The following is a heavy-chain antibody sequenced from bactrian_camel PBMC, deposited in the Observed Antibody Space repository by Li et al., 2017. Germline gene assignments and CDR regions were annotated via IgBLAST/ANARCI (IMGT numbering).Heavy chain of an antibody. CDR1: GYTYSANC. D-gene: IGHD2*01. CDR3: AARALPYCPKENDHRYTI. J-gene: IGHJ4*01. CDR2: IDSDENS. Sequence: VQLVESGGGSVQAGGSLTLSCVVSGYTYSANCMGWFKERERVAAIDSDENSVYADSVKGRFTISKDDSNNTLYLQMNRLRSADSAIYYCAARALPYCPKENDHRYTIWGQGTQVTVS. V-gene: IGHV3S53*01.